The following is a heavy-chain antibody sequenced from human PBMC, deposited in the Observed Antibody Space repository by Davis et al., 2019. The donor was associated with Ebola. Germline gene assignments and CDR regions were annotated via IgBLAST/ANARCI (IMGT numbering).Heavy chain of an antibody. Sequence: GESLKISCAASGFTFSSYWMHWVRQAPGKGLEWVSRISGSGGDPHYADSVKGRFTISRDNSKNTLYLQMNSLRAEDTAVYHCARHALSLGGRDFDYWGQGTLVAVAS. V-gene: IGHV3-23*01. J-gene: IGHJ4*02. CDR1: GFTFSSYW. CDR3: ARHALSLGGRDFDY. D-gene: IGHD1-26*01. CDR2: ISGSGGDP.